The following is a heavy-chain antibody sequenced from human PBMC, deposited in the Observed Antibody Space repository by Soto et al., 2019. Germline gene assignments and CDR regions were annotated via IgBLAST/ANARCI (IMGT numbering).Heavy chain of an antibody. CDR3: AAGGGPASYYDFWSGYYTGSLDP. V-gene: IGHV3-53*01. CDR2: IYSGGST. J-gene: IGHJ5*02. D-gene: IGHD3-3*01. Sequence: GGSLRLSCAASWFTVSSNYMSWVRQAPGKGLEWVSVIYSGGSTYYADSVKGRFTISRDNSKNTLYLQMNSLRAEDTAVYYCAAGGGPASYYDFWSGYYTGSLDPWGQGTQVTVSS. CDR1: WFTVSSNY.